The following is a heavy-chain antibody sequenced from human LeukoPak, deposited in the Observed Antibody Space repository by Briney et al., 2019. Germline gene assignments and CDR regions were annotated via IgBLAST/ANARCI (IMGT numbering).Heavy chain of an antibody. J-gene: IGHJ4*02. CDR2: IYPGDSGP. V-gene: IGHV5-51*01. CDR3: VRPLADGYNLGYYFDY. Sequence: GESLKISCKGSGYSFISYWIGWVRQMPGKGLERMGVIYPGDSGPRYSPTFQGQVTISADKSISTAYLQWSSLKASDSAIYYCVRPLADGYNLGYYFDYWGQGTLVTVSS. D-gene: IGHD5-24*01. CDR1: GYSFISYW.